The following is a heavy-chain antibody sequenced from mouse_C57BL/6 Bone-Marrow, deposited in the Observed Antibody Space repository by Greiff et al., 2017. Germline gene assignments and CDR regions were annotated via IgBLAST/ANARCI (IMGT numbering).Heavy chain of an antibody. CDR3: ARENYYGSSSYYFDY. D-gene: IGHD1-1*01. CDR2: IYPRSGNT. Sequence: VKLVESGAELARPGASVKLSCKASGYTFTSYGISWVKQRTGQGLEWIGEIYPRSGNTYYNEKFKGKATLTADKSSRTAYMELRSLSSEDSAVYFGARENYYGSSSYYFDYWGQGTTLTVSS. CDR1: GYTFTSYG. V-gene: IGHV1-81*01. J-gene: IGHJ2*01.